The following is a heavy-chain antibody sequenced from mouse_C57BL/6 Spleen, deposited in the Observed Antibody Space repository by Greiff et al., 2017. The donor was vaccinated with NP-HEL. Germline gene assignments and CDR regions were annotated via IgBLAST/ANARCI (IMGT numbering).Heavy chain of an antibody. V-gene: IGHV1-82*01. CDR1: GYAFSSSW. CDR2: IYPGDGDT. D-gene: IGHD1-1*01. CDR3: ARMDYYGSSYDYFDY. Sequence: VQLQQSGPELVKPGASVKISCKASGYAFSSSWMNWVKQRPGKGLEWIGRIYPGDGDTNYNGKFKGKATLTADKSSSTAYMQLSSLTSEDSAVYFCARMDYYGSSYDYFDYWGQGTTLTVSS. J-gene: IGHJ2*01.